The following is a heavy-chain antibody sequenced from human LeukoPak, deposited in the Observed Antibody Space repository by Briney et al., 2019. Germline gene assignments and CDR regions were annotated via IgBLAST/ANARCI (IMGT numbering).Heavy chain of an antibody. J-gene: IGHJ3*02. CDR2: FDPEDGET. V-gene: IGHV1-24*01. CDR3: ATGDSYYYGSGSWVYALDI. D-gene: IGHD3-10*01. CDR1: GYTLTELS. Sequence: ASVTVSCKVSGYTLTELSMHWVRQAPGKGLEWMGGFDPEDGETIYAQKFQGRVTMTEDTSTDTAYMELSSLRSEDTAVYYRATGDSYYYGSGSWVYALDIWGQGTMVTVSS.